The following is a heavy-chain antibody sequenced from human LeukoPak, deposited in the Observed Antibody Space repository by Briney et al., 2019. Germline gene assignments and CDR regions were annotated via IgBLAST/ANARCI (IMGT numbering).Heavy chain of an antibody. CDR2: ISSNGGST. D-gene: IGHD3-3*01. Sequence: GGSLRLSCAASGFTFSSYAMHWVRQAPGKGLEYVSAISSNGGSTYYANSVKGRFTISRDNSKNTLYLQMGSLRAEDMAVYYCARDRIHKYHDFWSGYLYYYGMDVWGQGTTVTVSS. J-gene: IGHJ6*02. CDR1: GFTFSSYA. V-gene: IGHV3-64*01. CDR3: ARDRIHKYHDFWSGYLYYYGMDV.